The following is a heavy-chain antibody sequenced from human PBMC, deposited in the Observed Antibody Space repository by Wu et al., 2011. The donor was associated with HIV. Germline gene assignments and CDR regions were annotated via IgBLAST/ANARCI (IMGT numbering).Heavy chain of an antibody. J-gene: IGHJ6*03. CDR1: GYTFTTYG. Sequence: QVQLVQSGAEVKEPGASVTVSCKASGYTFTTYGISWVRQAPGQGLEWMGWISTYNDDTNSAQKFQGRVTMTTDTSTDTAYMELRSLRSDDTAVYYCARDHIVVVPAAPKPYYYYYMDVWGKGPRSPSP. CDR2: ISTYNDDT. V-gene: IGHV1-18*01. D-gene: IGHD2-2*01. CDR3: ARDHIVVVPAAPKPYYYYYMDV.